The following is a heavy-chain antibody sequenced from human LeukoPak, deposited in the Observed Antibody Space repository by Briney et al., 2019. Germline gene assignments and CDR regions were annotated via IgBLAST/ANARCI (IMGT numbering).Heavy chain of an antibody. J-gene: IGHJ4*02. CDR2: INTAGSST. Sequence: PGGSLRLSCAASGFTSSIYWMHWVRQAPGKGLVWVSRINTAGSSTSYADSVKGRFTISRDNAKNTLYLQMNSLRAEDTAVYYCARDPNSGSYYDYWGQGTLVTVSS. CDR1: GFTSSIYW. D-gene: IGHD1-26*01. V-gene: IGHV3-74*01. CDR3: ARDPNSGSYYDY.